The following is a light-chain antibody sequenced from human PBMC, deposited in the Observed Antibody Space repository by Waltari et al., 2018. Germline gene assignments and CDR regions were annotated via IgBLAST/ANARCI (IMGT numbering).Light chain of an antibody. V-gene: IGKV1-39*01. CDR1: QNISSY. Sequence: DIQMTQSPSSLSASVRDRVTITCRASQNISSYLNWYQQKPEKAPKRLIYAASSLQSGVPSRFSGSGSGTDFTLTISSLQPEDFATYYCQQSYSTPLTFGGGTKVEIK. J-gene: IGKJ4*01. CDR3: QQSYSTPLT. CDR2: AAS.